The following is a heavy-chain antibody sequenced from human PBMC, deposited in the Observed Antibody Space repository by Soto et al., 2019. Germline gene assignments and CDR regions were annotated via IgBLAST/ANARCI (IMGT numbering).Heavy chain of an antibody. CDR1: GYTFTSYA. CDR2: INPGNGNT. D-gene: IGHD3-22*01. Sequence: QVQLVQSGPEVKKPGASVKVSCKASGYTFTSYAIHWVRQAPEQRLAWMGWINPGNGNTKYSQKFQDRVAFTWDTSASTVYMELGSLMSEDTAVYYCARENRDPQYYSENSDYYEGFGNWGPGTMVTVSS. V-gene: IGHV1-3*01. CDR3: ARENRDPQYYSENSDYYEGFGN. J-gene: IGHJ3*01.